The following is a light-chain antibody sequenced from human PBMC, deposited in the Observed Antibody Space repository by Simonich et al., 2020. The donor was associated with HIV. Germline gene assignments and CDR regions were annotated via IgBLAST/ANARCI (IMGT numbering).Light chain of an antibody. CDR2: EGN. J-gene: IGLJ2*01. CDR1: SSDVGSYNL. V-gene: IGLV2-23*01. CDR3: CSYAGSSTPYVV. Sequence: QSALTQPASVSGSPGQSIPISCTGTSSDVGSYNLVSWYQQHPCKAPKLMIYEGNKRPSGVSNRFSGSKSGNTASLTISGLQAEDEADYYCCSYAGSSTPYVVFGGGTKLTVL.